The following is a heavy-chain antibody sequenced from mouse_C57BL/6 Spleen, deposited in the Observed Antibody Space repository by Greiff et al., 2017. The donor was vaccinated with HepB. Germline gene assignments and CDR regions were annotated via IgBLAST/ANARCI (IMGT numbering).Heavy chain of an antibody. D-gene: IGHD2-5*01. V-gene: IGHV1-69*01. CDR3: ARWDKDSNFDY. Sequence: VQLQQPGAELVMPGASVKLSCKASGYTFTSYWMHWVKQRPGQGLEWIGEIDPSDSYTNYNQKFKGKSTLTVDKSSSTAYMQLSSLTSEDSAVYYCARWDKDSNFDYWGQGTTLTVSS. CDR2: IDPSDSYT. J-gene: IGHJ2*01. CDR1: GYTFTSYW.